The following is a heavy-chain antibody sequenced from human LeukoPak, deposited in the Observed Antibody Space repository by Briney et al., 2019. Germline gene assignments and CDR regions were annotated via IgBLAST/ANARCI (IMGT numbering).Heavy chain of an antibody. CDR2: ISSDESSE. CDR3: AREKYCTATDCLHGRFYFDY. Sequence: GGSLRLSCAASGSPFSTYSMHWVRQAPGKGLEWVAVISSDESSENYADSVEGRFTISRDNSKNTLYLQMNTLRAEDTAVYYCAREKYCTATDCLHGRFYFDYWGQGTLVTVPS. J-gene: IGHJ4*02. CDR1: GSPFSTYS. V-gene: IGHV3-30*04. D-gene: IGHD2-8*02.